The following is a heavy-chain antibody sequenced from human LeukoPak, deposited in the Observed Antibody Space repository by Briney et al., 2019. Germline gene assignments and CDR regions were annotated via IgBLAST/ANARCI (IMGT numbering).Heavy chain of an antibody. D-gene: IGHD3-22*01. V-gene: IGHV3-23*01. CDR1: GFTFSSYA. CDR3: AKESAHYYDSSGYYPPYWYFDL. CDR2: ISGSGGST. J-gene: IGHJ2*01. Sequence: GGSLRLSCAASGFTFSSYAMSWVRQAPGKGLEWGSAISGSGGSTYYADSVKGRFTISRDNSKNTLYLQMNSLRAEDTAVYYCAKESAHYYDSSGYYPPYWYFDLWGRGTLVTVSS.